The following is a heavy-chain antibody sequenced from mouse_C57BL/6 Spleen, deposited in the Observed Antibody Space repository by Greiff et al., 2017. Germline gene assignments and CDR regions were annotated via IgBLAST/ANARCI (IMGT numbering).Heavy chain of an antibody. Sequence: EVQVVESGGGLVQPGGSMKLSCVASGFTFSNYWMNWVRQSPEKGLEWVAQIRLKSDNYATHYAESVKGRFTISRDDSKSSVYLQMNNLRAEDTVIYYCTCYYGSSYWYFDVWGTGTTVTVSS. CDR1: GFTFSNYW. D-gene: IGHD1-1*01. J-gene: IGHJ1*03. CDR3: TCYYGSSYWYFDV. V-gene: IGHV6-3*01. CDR2: IRLKSDNYAT.